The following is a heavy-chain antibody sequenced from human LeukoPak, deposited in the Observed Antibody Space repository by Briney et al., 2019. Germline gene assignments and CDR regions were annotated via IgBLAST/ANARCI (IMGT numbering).Heavy chain of an antibody. CDR3: ARDVQDYYGSGLFFDP. J-gene: IGHJ5*02. D-gene: IGHD3-10*01. V-gene: IGHV4-59*01. CDR1: GGSISSYY. Sequence: SETLSLTCTVSGGSISSYYWSWIRQPPGKGLEWIGYIYYSGSTNYNPSLKSRVTISVDTSKNQFSLKLSSVTAADTAVYYCARDVQDYYGSGLFFDPWGQGTLVTVSS. CDR2: IYYSGST.